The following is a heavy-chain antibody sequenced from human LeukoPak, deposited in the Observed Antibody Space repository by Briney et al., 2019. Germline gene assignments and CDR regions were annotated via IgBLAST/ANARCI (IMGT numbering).Heavy chain of an antibody. Sequence: ASVEVSCKASRGTFSSYAISWVRQAPGQGLEWMGRIIPIFGTANYAQKFQGRVTITTDESTSTAYMELSSLRSEDTAVYYCARNLHYYDSSGYLDYWGQGTLVTVSS. V-gene: IGHV1-69*05. J-gene: IGHJ4*02. CDR3: ARNLHYYDSSGYLDY. CDR1: RGTFSSYA. D-gene: IGHD3-22*01. CDR2: IIPIFGTA.